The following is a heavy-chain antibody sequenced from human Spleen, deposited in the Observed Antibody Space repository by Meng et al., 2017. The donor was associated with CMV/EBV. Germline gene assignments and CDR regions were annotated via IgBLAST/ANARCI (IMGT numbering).Heavy chain of an antibody. CDR3: AVYITFGGNPRPFDY. D-gene: IGHD3-16*01. J-gene: IGHJ4*02. Sequence: SGGTFSSFAISWVLQAPGQGLEWMGGIIPIFGTANYAQKFQGRVTITTDESTSTAYMELSSLRSEDTAVYYCAVYITFGGNPRPFDYWGQGTLVTVSS. CDR1: GGTFSSFA. CDR2: IIPIFGTA. V-gene: IGHV1-69*05.